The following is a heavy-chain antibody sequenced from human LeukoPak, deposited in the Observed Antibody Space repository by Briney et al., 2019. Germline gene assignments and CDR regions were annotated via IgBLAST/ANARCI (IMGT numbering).Heavy chain of an antibody. CDR1: GFTFSNAW. J-gene: IGHJ4*02. D-gene: IGHD4-17*01. CDR3: TTDPHGDYVVS. V-gene: IGHV3-15*01. Sequence: GGSLRLSCAASGFTFSNAWMSWVRQAPGKGREGVGRIKSKTDGGTTDYAAPVKGRFTISRDDSNNTLYLQMNSLKTEDTAVYYCTTDPHGDYVVSWGQGTLVTVSS. CDR2: IKSKTDGGTT.